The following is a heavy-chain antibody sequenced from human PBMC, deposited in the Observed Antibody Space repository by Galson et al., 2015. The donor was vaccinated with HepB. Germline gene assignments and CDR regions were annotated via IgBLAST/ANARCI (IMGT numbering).Heavy chain of an antibody. Sequence: SLRLSCAASGFTFSSYGMHWVRQAPGKGLEWVAVISYDGSNKYYADSVKGRFTISRDNSKNTLYLQMNSLRAEDTAVYYCAKDLEWELLIGQAGWGQGTLVTVSS. CDR2: ISYDGSNK. CDR1: GFTFSSYG. J-gene: IGHJ4*02. CDR3: AKDLEWELLIGQAG. V-gene: IGHV3-30*18. D-gene: IGHD1-26*01.